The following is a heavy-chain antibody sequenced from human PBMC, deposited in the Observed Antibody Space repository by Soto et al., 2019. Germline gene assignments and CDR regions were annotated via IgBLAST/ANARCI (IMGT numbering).Heavy chain of an antibody. Sequence: PGGSLRLSCAASGFSFSNYGMHWVRQAPGKGLEWVAVIAYDGSNKYYPDSVKGRFTISRDNSKNTLYLQMDSLRAEDTAVYYCARDQQYNSGSLFDYWGQGNLVTVSS. J-gene: IGHJ4*02. CDR1: GFSFSNYG. CDR2: IAYDGSNK. D-gene: IGHD3-10*01. V-gene: IGHV3-30*03. CDR3: ARDQQYNSGSLFDY.